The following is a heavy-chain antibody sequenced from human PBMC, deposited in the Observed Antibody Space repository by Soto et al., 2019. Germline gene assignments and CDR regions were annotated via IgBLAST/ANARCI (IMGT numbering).Heavy chain of an antibody. CDR1: GFTFSIYA. Sequence: QVQLVGSGGGVVQPGTSLRLSCAASGFTFSIYAMHWVRQAPEKGLEWVAVISSAGTNKNHADSVRGRFSISRDNSNNLLHPQRDSMGVDDTAVYYCVRSNSEAGWGQFDYWGQGTLVTVSS. D-gene: IGHD3-16*01. J-gene: IGHJ4*02. V-gene: IGHV3-30-3*01. CDR2: ISSAGTNK. CDR3: VRSNSEAGWGQFDY.